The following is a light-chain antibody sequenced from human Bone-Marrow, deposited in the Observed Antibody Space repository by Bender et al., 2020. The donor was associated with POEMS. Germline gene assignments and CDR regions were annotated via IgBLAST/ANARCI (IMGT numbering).Light chain of an antibody. V-gene: IGLV2-23*01. Sequence: QSALTQPASVSGSPGQSITISCTGTSSDVGGYNLVSWYQQHPGKAPKLIIYEGSKRPSGVFNRFSGSKSGNTASLTISGLQAEDEADYYCCSYAGSTTYVLLGGGTKLTVL. CDR2: EGS. CDR3: CSYAGSTTYVL. CDR1: SSDVGGYNL. J-gene: IGLJ3*02.